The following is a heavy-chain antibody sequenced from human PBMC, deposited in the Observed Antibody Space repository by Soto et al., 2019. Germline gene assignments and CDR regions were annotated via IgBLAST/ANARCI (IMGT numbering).Heavy chain of an antibody. CDR3: AIGNPDWFDP. V-gene: IGHV4-38-2*01. CDR1: GYSISSGLY. D-gene: IGHD1-1*01. CDR2: IYRGGIT. Sequence: SETLSLTCAVSGYSISSGLYWGWIRQPPGKGLEWIGTIYRGGITYYNPSLKSRVTISIDTSKNHFSLRLSSVTATDTAVYFCAIGNPDWFDPWGQRTLVTVSS. J-gene: IGHJ5*02.